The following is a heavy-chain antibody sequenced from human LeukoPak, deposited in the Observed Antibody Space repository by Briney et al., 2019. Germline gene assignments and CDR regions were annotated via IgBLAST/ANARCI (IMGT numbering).Heavy chain of an antibody. CDR2: ISGRGDLE. D-gene: IGHD3-3*01. J-gene: IGHJ6*03. CDR1: GFTFSSYA. V-gene: IGHV3-23*01. Sequence: GGSLRLSCAASGFTFSSYAMTWVRQAPGKGLEWVSTISGRGDLEFYTESVKGRFTISRDHSKNTVHLRMDSVRAEDTAIYYCAREGDVWSGYPKDHYYYMDVWGKGTTVTVTS. CDR3: AREGDVWSGYPKDHYYYMDV.